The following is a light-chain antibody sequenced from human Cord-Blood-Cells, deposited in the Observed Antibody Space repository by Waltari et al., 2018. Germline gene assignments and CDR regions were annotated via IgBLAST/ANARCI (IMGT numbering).Light chain of an antibody. CDR2: EGS. CDR1: SSDVGSYNL. J-gene: IGLJ2*01. Sequence: QSALTQPASVSGSPGQSITISCTGTSSDVGSYNLVSWYQQHPGKAPKLMIDEGSQRPSGVSIRCSGSKSGNTASLTIAGLQAEDEADYYCCSYAGSSTYVVFGGGTKLTVL. CDR3: CSYAGSSTYVV. V-gene: IGLV2-23*01.